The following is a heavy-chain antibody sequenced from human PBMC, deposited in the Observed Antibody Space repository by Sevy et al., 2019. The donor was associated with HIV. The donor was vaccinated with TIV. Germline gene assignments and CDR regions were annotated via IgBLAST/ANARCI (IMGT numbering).Heavy chain of an antibody. CDR3: TTLDYYDSSGPDY. Sequence: GGSLRLSCAASGFTFSNAWMSWVRQAPGKGLEWVGRIKTKTDGGQTDYAEPVKGRLTISRDDSKNTLYLQMNSLKTEDTAVYYCTTLDYYDSSGPDYWGQGTLVTVSS. D-gene: IGHD3-22*01. V-gene: IGHV3-15*01. CDR1: GFTFSNAW. CDR2: IKTKTDGGQT. J-gene: IGHJ4*02.